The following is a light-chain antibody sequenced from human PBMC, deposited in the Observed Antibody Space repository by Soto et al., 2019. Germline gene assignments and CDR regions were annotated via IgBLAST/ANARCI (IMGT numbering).Light chain of an antibody. J-gene: IGLJ2*01. Sequence: QSALTQPASVSGSAGQSITISCTGTSSDVGGYNYVSWYQQHPGKAPKLMIYDVSNRPSGVSNRVSGSKSGNTASLTISGLQAEDEPDYYCSSYTSSTYVVFGGGTKLTVL. CDR1: SSDVGGYNY. CDR3: SSYTSSTYVV. CDR2: DVS. V-gene: IGLV2-14*01.